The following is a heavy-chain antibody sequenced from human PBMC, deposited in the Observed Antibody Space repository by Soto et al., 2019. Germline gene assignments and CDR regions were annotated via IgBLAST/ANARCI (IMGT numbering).Heavy chain of an antibody. CDR1: GFTFSDYA. Sequence: EVQLLESGGGLVQPGGSLRLSCAASGFTFSDYAMSWVRQAPGKGLEWVSAIDGSSATTNYADSVKGRFTISRDNSKKTLVLNMIGLRAEDTAVYYCARDRSASIYSGLAVWGQGTTVTVSS. CDR3: ARDRSASIYSGLAV. V-gene: IGHV3-23*01. D-gene: IGHD3-3*01. CDR2: IDGSSATT. J-gene: IGHJ6*02.